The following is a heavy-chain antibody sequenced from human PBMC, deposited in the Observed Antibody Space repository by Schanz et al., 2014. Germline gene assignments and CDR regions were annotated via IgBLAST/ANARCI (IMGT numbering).Heavy chain of an antibody. J-gene: IGHJ4*02. Sequence: QVQLVESGGGVVQPGRSLRLSCAASGFIFSSYGLHWVRQAPGKGLEWVAFIWYDGSNKYYADSVKGRFTISRDNSKNTLYLQMNSLRAEDTAIYYCAKLSSSGRLAGYFDYWGQGTLVTVSS. V-gene: IGHV3-33*06. CDR1: GFIFSSYG. D-gene: IGHD6-19*01. CDR2: IWYDGSNK. CDR3: AKLSSSGRLAGYFDY.